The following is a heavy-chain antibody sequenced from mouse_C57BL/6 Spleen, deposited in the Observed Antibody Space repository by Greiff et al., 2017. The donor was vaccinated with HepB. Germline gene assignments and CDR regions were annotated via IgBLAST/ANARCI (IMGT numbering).Heavy chain of an antibody. V-gene: IGHV1-53*01. J-gene: IGHJ3*01. D-gene: IGHD2-12*01. Sequence: QVHVKQSGTELVKPGASVKLSCKASGYTFTSYWMHWVKQRPGQGLEWIGNINPGNGGTNYNEKFKSKATLTVDKSSSTAYMQLSSLASEVSAVYYCADDSSWFAYWGQGTRVTVSA. CDR2: INPGNGGT. CDR1: GYTFTSYW. CDR3: ADDSSWFAY.